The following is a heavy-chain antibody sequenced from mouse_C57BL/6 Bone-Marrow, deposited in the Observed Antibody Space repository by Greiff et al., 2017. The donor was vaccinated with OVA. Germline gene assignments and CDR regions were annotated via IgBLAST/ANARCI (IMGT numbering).Heavy chain of an antibody. CDR2: INPGSGGT. CDR1: GYAFTNYL. CDR3: ARSTIVTTGAMDY. D-gene: IGHD2-5*01. J-gene: IGHJ4*01. Sequence: QVHVKQSGAELVRPGTSVKVSCKASGYAFTNYLIEWVKQRPGQGLEWIGVINPGSGGTNYNEKFKGKATLTADKSSSTAYMQLSSLTSEDSAVYFCARSTIVTTGAMDYWGQGTSVTVSS. V-gene: IGHV1-54*01.